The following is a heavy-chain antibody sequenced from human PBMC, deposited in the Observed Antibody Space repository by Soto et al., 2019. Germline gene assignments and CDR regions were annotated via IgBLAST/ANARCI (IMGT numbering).Heavy chain of an antibody. J-gene: IGHJ2*01. V-gene: IGHV4-39*02. CDR1: GGSISSSSYY. CDR3: ARDLPGTTGLRYFDL. CDR2: IHYSGST. D-gene: IGHD1-7*01. Sequence: KPSETLSLTCTVSGGSISSSSYYWGWIRQPPTKGLEWIGSIHYSGSTYYNPSLKSRVTISVDTSKNQFSLKLSSVTAADTAVYYCARDLPGTTGLRYFDLWGRGTLVTVSS.